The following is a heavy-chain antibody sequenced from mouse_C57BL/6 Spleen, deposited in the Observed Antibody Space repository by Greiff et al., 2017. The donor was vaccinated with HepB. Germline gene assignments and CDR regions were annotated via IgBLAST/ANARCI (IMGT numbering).Heavy chain of an antibody. D-gene: IGHD1-1*01. CDR1: GYAFSSSW. V-gene: IGHV1-82*01. J-gene: IGHJ2*01. CDR3: AREVITTVVATDFDY. Sequence: QVHVKQSGPELVKPGASVKISCKASGYAFSSSWMNWVKQRPGKGLEWIGRIYPGDGDTNYNGKFKGKATLTADKSSSTAYMQLSSLTSEDSAVYFCAREVITTVVATDFDYWGQGTTLTVSS. CDR2: IYPGDGDT.